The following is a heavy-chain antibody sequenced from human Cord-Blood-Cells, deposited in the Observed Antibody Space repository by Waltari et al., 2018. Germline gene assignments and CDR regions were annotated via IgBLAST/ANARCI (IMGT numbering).Heavy chain of an antibody. CDR3: ARDCSSTSCYDY. J-gene: IGHJ4*02. V-gene: IGHV3-7*01. Sequence: EVQLVESGGGLVQPGGSLRLSCAASGFTFSRYGMSWVRQAPGKGLEWVANIKQDGSEKYYVDSVKGRFTISRDNAKNSLYLQMNSLRAEDTAVYYCARDCSSTSCYDYWGQGTLVTVSS. CDR2: IKQDGSEK. D-gene: IGHD2-2*01. CDR1: GFTFSRYG.